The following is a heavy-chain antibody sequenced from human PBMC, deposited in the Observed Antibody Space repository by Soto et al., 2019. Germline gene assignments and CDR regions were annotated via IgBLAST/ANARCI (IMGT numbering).Heavy chain of an antibody. J-gene: IGHJ6*02. CDR3: ARDPSARRHGMDV. CDR2: IYSGGST. V-gene: IGHV3-53*02. Sequence: EVQLVETGGGLIQPGGSLRLSCAASGFTVSSNYMSWVRQAPGKGLEWVSVIYSGGSTYYADSVRGRFTIARDNSKNTLYLQMKSLRAEDTDVYYCARDPSARRHGMDVWGQGTTVTVSS. CDR1: GFTVSSNY.